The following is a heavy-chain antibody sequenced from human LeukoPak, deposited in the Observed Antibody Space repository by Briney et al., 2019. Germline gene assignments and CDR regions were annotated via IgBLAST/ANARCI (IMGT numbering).Heavy chain of an antibody. J-gene: IGHJ6*02. CDR1: GFTLRYYG. CDR3: AKESLDTEQRNYNYYGLDV. CDR2: IYYDGSKK. D-gene: IGHD1-1*01. Sequence: GGSLRLSCAASGFTLRYYGMHWVRQAPGKGLEWVAFIYYDGSKKRYAGSVEDRFTISRDNSRNRLYVQVNGLRAEDTAVYYCAKESLDTEQRNYNYYGLDVWGQGTTVTVSS. V-gene: IGHV3-30*02.